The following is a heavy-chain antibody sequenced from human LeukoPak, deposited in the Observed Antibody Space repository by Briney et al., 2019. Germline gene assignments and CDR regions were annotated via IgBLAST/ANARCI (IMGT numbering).Heavy chain of an antibody. CDR2: INPTSGGT. Sequence: AASVRVSCKASGYTFTGYYIHWVRQAPGQGLEWMGWINPTSGGTKYAQKFQGRVTMTRDTSISTAYMELSRLRADDTAVFYCARGGSASDNPFDYWGQGTLVTVSS. J-gene: IGHJ4*02. D-gene: IGHD6-19*01. V-gene: IGHV1-2*02. CDR1: GYTFTGYY. CDR3: ARGGSASDNPFDY.